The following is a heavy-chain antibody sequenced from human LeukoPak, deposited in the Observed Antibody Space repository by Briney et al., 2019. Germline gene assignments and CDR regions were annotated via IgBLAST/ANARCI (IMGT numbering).Heavy chain of an antibody. CDR3: AKERNLEIAVAGTIFDY. J-gene: IGHJ4*02. D-gene: IGHD6-19*01. CDR1: GFTFSTYG. V-gene: IGHV3-30*02. Sequence: GGSLRLSCAASGFTFSTYGVHWVRQAPGKGLEWVAFIRYDGSNKYYAASVKGRFTISRDNSKNMIYLEMNSLRAEDTAVYYCAKERNLEIAVAGTIFDYWGQGTLVTVSS. CDR2: IRYDGSNK.